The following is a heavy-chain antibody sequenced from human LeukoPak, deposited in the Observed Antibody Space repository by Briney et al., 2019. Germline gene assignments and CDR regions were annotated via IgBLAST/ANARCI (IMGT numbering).Heavy chain of an antibody. D-gene: IGHD7-27*01. J-gene: IGHJ6*03. CDR3: AKFSLTGDRYNYYYMDV. V-gene: IGHV3-30*02. CDR1: GFTFSSYG. Sequence: GGSLRLSCAASGFTFSSYGLHWVRLAPGKGLEWVTFIRYDGSNQYYADSVKGRFTISRDNSKNTLYLQMNSLRAEDTAVYHCAKFSLTGDRYNYYYMDVWGKGTAVTVSS. CDR2: IRYDGSNQ.